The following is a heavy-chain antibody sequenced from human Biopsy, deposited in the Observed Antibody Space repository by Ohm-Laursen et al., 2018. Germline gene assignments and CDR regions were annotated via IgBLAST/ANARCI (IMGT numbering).Heavy chain of an antibody. CDR1: GFSFSDYN. V-gene: IGHV3-11*01. CDR2: ISGGGTI. Sequence: SLRLSCTASGFSFSDYNMRWIRQAPGRGLEWVSYISGGGTIYYGDSMKGRVAISRDNAKNSLYLQMHSLRAEDKAVYYCARDTRWSPYSMDVWGQGTTVTVSS. CDR3: ARDTRWSPYSMDV. J-gene: IGHJ6*02. D-gene: IGHD4-23*01.